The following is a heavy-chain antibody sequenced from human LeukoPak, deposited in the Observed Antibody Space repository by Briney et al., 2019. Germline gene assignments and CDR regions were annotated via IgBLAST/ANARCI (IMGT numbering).Heavy chain of an antibody. V-gene: IGHV3-21*01. CDR1: GFTFSSYS. J-gene: IGHJ4*02. CDR2: ISSSSSYI. CDR3: ARYRGGYDWDY. Sequence: GGSLRLSCAASGFTFSSYSMNWVRQAPGKGLEWVSSISSSSSYIYYADSVKGRFTISRDNAKNSLYLQMNSLRAEDTAVHYCARYRGGYDWDYWGQGTLVTVSS. D-gene: IGHD5-12*01.